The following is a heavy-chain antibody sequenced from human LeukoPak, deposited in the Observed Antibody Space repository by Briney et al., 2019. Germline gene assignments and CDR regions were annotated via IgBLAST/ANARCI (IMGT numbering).Heavy chain of an antibody. CDR1: GGSFSGYY. Sequence: PSETLSLTCAVYGGSFSGYYWSWIRQPPGKGLEWIGEINHSGSTNYNPSLKRRVTISVDTSKNQFSLKLSSVTAADTAVYYCARGLVATITWPKPHYFDHWGQGTLVTVSS. CDR3: ARGLVATITWPKPHYFDH. D-gene: IGHD5-12*01. J-gene: IGHJ4*02. V-gene: IGHV4-34*01. CDR2: INHSGST.